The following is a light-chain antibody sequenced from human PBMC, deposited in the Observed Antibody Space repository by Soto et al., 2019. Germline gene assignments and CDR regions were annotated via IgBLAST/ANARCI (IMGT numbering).Light chain of an antibody. Sequence: EIVLTQSPGTLSLSPGDRATLSCRASQSVSRSYLGWYQQKPGQAPRLLMYGASSRATGIPDRFSGSGSGTDFTLTISRLEPEDFAVFFCQQYGTSEIIFGQGTRLEIK. CDR3: QQYGTSEII. V-gene: IGKV3-20*01. J-gene: IGKJ5*01. CDR1: QSVSRSY. CDR2: GAS.